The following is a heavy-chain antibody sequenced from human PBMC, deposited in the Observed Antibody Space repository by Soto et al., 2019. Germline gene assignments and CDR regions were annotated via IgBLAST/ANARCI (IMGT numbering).Heavy chain of an antibody. CDR2: IHPSGDT. CDR3: VRGYCTTTSCSGDFPH. D-gene: IGHD2-8*01. Sequence: QVQLVQSGAEVKKPGASVKVACKASGYKFTTYFIHWVRQAPGQGLEWMGMIHPSGDTGYAQKFRGRVTMTIDTSTTTSYMELRNLTADDTAIYFSVRGYCTTTSCSGDFPHWGQGTLVTVSS. V-gene: IGHV1-46*01. CDR1: GYKFTTYF. J-gene: IGHJ1*01.